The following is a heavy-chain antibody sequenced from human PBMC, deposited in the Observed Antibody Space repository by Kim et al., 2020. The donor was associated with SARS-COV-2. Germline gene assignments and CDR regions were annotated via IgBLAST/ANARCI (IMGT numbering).Heavy chain of an antibody. CDR1: GYTFTSYG. CDR3: ARAYYDITWGGVDY. D-gene: IGHD3-9*01. Sequence: ASVKVSCKASGYTFTSYGISWVRQAPGQGLEWMGWISAYNGNTNYAQKLQGRVTMTTDTSTSTAYMELRSLRSDDTAVYYCARAYYDITWGGVDYWGQGTLVTVSS. V-gene: IGHV1-18*01. J-gene: IGHJ4*02. CDR2: ISAYNGNT.